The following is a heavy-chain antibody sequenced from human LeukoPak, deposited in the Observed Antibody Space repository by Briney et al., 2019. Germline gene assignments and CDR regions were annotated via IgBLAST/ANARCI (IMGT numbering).Heavy chain of an antibody. D-gene: IGHD3-10*01. J-gene: IGHJ6*03. V-gene: IGHV3-7*01. Sequence: GGSLRLSCAASGFTFSSYGMSWVRQAPGKGLEWVANIIQDGSEKHSVDSMKGRFTISRDNAKNSLYVQMNSLRAEDTTVYYCARGQDGSGSYYILRDYYYYMDVWGKGTTVTISS. CDR2: IIQDGSEK. CDR3: ARGQDGSGSYYILRDYYYYMDV. CDR1: GFTFSSYG.